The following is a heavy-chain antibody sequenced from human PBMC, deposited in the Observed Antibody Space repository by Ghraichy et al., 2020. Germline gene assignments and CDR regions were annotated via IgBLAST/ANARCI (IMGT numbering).Heavy chain of an antibody. CDR2: ISYDGSNK. J-gene: IGHJ4*02. Sequence: GGSLRLSCAASGFTFSSYGMHWVRQAPGKGLEWVAVISYDGSNKYYADSVKGRFTISRDNSKNTLYLQMNSLRAEDTAVYYCAKNGYSSSWVDYWGQGTLVTVSS. D-gene: IGHD6-13*01. V-gene: IGHV3-30*18. CDR3: AKNGYSSSWVDY. CDR1: GFTFSSYG.